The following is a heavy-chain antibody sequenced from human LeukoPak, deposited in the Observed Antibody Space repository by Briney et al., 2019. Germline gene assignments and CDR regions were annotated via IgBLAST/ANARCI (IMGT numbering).Heavy chain of an antibody. Sequence: SVKVSCKASGGTFSSYAISWVRQAPGQGLEWMGGISPIFGTANYAQKFQGRVTITADESTSTAYMELSSLRSEDTAVYYCARGYYDYVWGSYRYTAFDIWGQGTMVTVSS. CDR2: ISPIFGTA. J-gene: IGHJ3*02. D-gene: IGHD3-16*02. CDR3: ARGYYDYVWGSYRYTAFDI. V-gene: IGHV1-69*13. CDR1: GGTFSSYA.